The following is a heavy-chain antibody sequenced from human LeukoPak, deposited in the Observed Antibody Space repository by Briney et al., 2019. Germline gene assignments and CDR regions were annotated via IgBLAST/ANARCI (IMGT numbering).Heavy chain of an antibody. CDR2: ISGKGGST. D-gene: IGHD1/OR15-1a*01. CDR3: ARAKKGTPLPISYYYYAMDV. CDR1: GFTFSTYA. J-gene: IGHJ6*02. V-gene: IGHV3-23*01. Sequence: PGGALGLSCAASGFTFSTYAMNWVRQAPGKGLEWLSGISGKGGSTSHADSLKGRFNISRDNSKNTLYLELNGLRVEDTAVYFCARAKKGTPLPISYYYYAMDVWGQGTTVTVSS.